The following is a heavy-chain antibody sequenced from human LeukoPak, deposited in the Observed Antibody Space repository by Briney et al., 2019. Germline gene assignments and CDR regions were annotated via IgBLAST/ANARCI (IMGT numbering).Heavy chain of an antibody. J-gene: IGHJ4*02. Sequence: PGGSLRLSCAASGFTFSSYAMSWVRHAPGKGLEWVSAISGSGGSTYYADSVKGRFTISRDNSKNTLYLQMNSLRAEDTAVYYCAKDRSSSGWYAYFDYWGQGTLVTVSS. CDR1: GFTFSSYA. CDR3: AKDRSSSGWYAYFDY. CDR2: ISGSGGST. D-gene: IGHD6-19*01. V-gene: IGHV3-23*01.